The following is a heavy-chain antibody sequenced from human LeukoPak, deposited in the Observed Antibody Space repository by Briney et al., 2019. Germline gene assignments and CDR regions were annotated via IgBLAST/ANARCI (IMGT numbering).Heavy chain of an antibody. CDR1: GFTFNYYD. V-gene: IGHV3-30*02. J-gene: IGHJ3*02. CDR3: AKRRCSGGSCYDHGFDI. CDR2: IRYDGNYE. D-gene: IGHD2-15*01. Sequence: PGGSLRLSCAVSGFTFNYYDMHWVRQAPGEGLEWVAFIRYDGNYENYADFVKGRFTISRDNSKNTLYLQMNSLRTEDTAVYYCAKRRCSGGSCYDHGFDIWGQGTVVTVSS.